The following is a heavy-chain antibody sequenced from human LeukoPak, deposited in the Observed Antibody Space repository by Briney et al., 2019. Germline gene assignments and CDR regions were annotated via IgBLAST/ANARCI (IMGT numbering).Heavy chain of an antibody. CDR3: AKDYLAAAGIMFYFDY. V-gene: IGHV3-30*02. Sequence: TGGSLRLSCAASGFTFSSYGMHWVRQAPGKGLEWVAFIRYDGSNKYYADSVKGRFTISRDNSKNTLYLQMNSLRAEDTAVYYCAKDYLAAAGIMFYFDYWGQGTLVTVSS. D-gene: IGHD6-13*01. CDR2: IRYDGSNK. J-gene: IGHJ4*02. CDR1: GFTFSSYG.